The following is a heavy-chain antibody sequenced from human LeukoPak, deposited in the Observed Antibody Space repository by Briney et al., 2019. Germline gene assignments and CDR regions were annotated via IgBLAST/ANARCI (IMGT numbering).Heavy chain of an antibody. CDR2: ISAYNGNT. V-gene: IGHV1-18*01. CDR1: GYTFTSYG. J-gene: IGHJ4*02. CDR3: ARDVHSSSWPHLKVVDPDYFDY. Sequence: ASVKVSCKASGYTFTSYGISWVRQAPGRGLEWMGWISAYNGNTNYAQKLQGRVTMTTDTSTSTAYMELRSLRSDDTAVYYCARDVHSSSWPHLKVVDPDYFDYWGQGTLVTVSS. D-gene: IGHD6-13*01.